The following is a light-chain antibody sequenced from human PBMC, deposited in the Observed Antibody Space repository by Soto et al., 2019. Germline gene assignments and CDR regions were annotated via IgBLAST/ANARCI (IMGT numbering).Light chain of an antibody. V-gene: IGLV3-1*01. CDR1: KLGDKY. Sequence: SSELTQPPSVSVSPGQTASITCSGDKLGDKYACWYQQKPGQSPVLVIYQDSKRPSGIPERFSGSNSGNTATLTISGTQTMDEADYYCQAWDSSLTVFGGGTKLTVL. CDR3: QAWDSSLTV. J-gene: IGLJ2*01. CDR2: QDS.